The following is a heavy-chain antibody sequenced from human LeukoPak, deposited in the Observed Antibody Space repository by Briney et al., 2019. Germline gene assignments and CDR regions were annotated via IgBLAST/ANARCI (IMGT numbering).Heavy chain of an antibody. CDR2: IKQDRSAK. CDR3: ARDLATRQRTGLYDS. J-gene: IGHJ4*02. CDR1: GFTFNRYW. V-gene: IGHV3-7*01. Sequence: GGSLRLSCAASGFTFNRYWMSWVRQAPGKELQWVANIKQDRSAKYYADSVKGRFTISRDNSRNTLYLQMNSLRAEDTAVYYCARDLATRQRTGLYDSWGQGALVTVSS. D-gene: IGHD3-16*02.